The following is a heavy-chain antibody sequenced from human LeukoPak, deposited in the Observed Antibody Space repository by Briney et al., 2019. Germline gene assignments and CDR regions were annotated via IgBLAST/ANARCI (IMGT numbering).Heavy chain of an antibody. J-gene: IGHJ4*02. CDR2: IYTSGNT. CDR1: GASISSYY. D-gene: IGHD4-17*01. CDR3: AKDGEHYGDFPFGY. V-gene: IGHV4-4*07. Sequence: PSETLSLTCSVSGASISSYYWSWIRQPAGKGLEWIGRIYTSGNTNYNPSLKSRVTMSVDTSNNQFSLKLTSVTAADTAVYYCAKDGEHYGDFPFGYWGQGTLVTVSS.